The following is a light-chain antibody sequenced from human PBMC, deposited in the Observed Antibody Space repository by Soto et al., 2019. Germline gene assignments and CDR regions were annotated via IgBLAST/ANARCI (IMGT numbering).Light chain of an antibody. CDR1: QSVSSNY. CDR2: GAS. J-gene: IGKJ4*01. CDR3: QQYSSSPLT. Sequence: EIVVTQSPGTLSLSPGEGATLSCRASQSVSSNYLAWYQQEPGQAPRLLIYGASNRATGIPDRFSGSGSGTDFTLTISRLEPEDFAVYYCQQYSSSPLTFGGGTKVEIK. V-gene: IGKV3-20*01.